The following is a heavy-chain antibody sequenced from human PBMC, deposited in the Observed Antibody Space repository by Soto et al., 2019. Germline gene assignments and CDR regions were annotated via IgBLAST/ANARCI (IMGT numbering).Heavy chain of an antibody. CDR2: ISYDGSDK. Sequence: QVQLVESGGGVVQPGRSLRLSCAASGFPFTSYGMHWVREGPDKGLEWVAIISYDGSDKYYADSVKGRFTISRDNSKNPLYLQMNSLRPEDTSLYYCFGGQYYFDYRGQGTLVIVSS. CDR1: GFPFTSYG. V-gene: IGHV3-30*03. CDR3: FGGQYYFDY. D-gene: IGHD3-10*01. J-gene: IGHJ4*02.